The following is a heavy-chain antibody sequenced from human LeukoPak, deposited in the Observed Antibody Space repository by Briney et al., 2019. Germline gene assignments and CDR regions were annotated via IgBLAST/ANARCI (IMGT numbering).Heavy chain of an antibody. D-gene: IGHD2-2*01. CDR3: AARPLMPPRFDY. V-gene: IGHV3-23*01. CDR1: GFSFSSYV. CDR2: TSGGGGTT. Sequence: GGSLRLSCVASGFSFSSYVMSWVRQAPGKGLEWVSATSGGGGTTYYADSVKGRFTISRDNSKNTLYLQMKSLRVEDTAVYYCAARPLMPPRFDYWGQGTLVTVSS. J-gene: IGHJ4*02.